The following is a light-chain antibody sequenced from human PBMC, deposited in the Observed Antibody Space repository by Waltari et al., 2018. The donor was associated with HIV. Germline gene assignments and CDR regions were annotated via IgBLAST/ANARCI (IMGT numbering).Light chain of an antibody. J-gene: IGLJ2*01. Sequence: AVTQPASVSGLPGQSTTISCTGDDSDFGLYTFVSWYQQPSGKPPRLILYDVHRRASGVSDRFSGSMSGNTASLTISGLRAEDEGHYYCASFTGDNTVIFGGGTEVTVL. CDR1: DSDFGLYTF. CDR3: ASFTGDNTVI. CDR2: DVH. V-gene: IGLV2-14*03.